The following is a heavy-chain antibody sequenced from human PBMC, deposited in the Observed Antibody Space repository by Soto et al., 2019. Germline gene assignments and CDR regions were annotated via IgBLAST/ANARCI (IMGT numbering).Heavy chain of an antibody. V-gene: IGHV2-5*02. D-gene: IGHD1-1*01. J-gene: IGHJ4*02. CDR3: AHSPYNDSSYSFDY. CDR1: GFSLSTSGVG. Sequence: QITLKESGPTLVKPTQTLTLTCTFSGFSLSTSGVGVGWIRQPPGEALEWLALIYWDDDKRNSPSLKSRLTITRATSNNQVVLKMTNMDPVDTATYYCAHSPYNDSSYSFDYWGQGTPVTVSS. CDR2: IYWDDDK.